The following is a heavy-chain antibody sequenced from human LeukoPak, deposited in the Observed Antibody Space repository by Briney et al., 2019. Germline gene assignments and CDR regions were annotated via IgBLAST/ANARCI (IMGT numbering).Heavy chain of an antibody. CDR3: TRVGYINEGIDY. V-gene: IGHV3-7*04. J-gene: IGHJ4*02. Sequence: GGSLRLSCVASGFPFSSYRMTWVRQAPGKGLEWVANIKQDGSKKSYVDSVKGRFTISRDNAKNSLYLQMNSLRAEDTAIYYCTRVGYINEGIDYWGQGTLVTVSS. D-gene: IGHD4-11*01. CDR2: IKQDGSKK. CDR1: GFPFSSYR.